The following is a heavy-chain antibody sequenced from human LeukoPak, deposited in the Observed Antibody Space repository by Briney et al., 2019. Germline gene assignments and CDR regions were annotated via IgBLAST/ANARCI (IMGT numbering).Heavy chain of an antibody. J-gene: IGHJ4*02. CDR3: TRDSGSGDYVFFDS. CDR2: MYNNGST. Sequence: PAETLSLTCTVSRASISGYYCSWIRLPAWKGLAWIGLMYNNGSTNYNPSPKSRVSIYVDTSKNQFSLRLKSVTAADTAVYYCTRDSGSGDYVFFDSWGQGTRVTVSS. V-gene: IGHV4-4*07. D-gene: IGHD4-17*01. CDR1: RASISGYY.